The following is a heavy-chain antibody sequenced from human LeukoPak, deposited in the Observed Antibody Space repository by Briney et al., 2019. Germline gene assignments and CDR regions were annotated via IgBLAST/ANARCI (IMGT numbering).Heavy chain of an antibody. J-gene: IGHJ3*02. CDR1: GFSVSNNY. Sequence: PGGSLRLSCAASGFSVSNNYMSWVRQAPGKGLEWVSVIYSGGSTFYADSVKGRFTISRDNSKNTLYLQMNSLRAEDTAVYYCASDEIRTGAFDIWGQGTMVTVSS. CDR3: ASDEIRTGAFDI. D-gene: IGHD3-10*01. CDR2: IYSGGST. V-gene: IGHV3-66*01.